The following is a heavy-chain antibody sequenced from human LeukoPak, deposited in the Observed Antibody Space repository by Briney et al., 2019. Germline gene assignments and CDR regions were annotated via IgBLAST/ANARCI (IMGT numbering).Heavy chain of an antibody. D-gene: IGHD1-7*01. V-gene: IGHV3-23*01. CDR2: HSSSGDNA. CDR3: AKSARTNWNFVLDAFDV. J-gene: IGHJ3*01. Sequence: GGSLRLSCAGSGFPFNNYAIDWVRQVPGKGLEWVSAHSSSGDNAYYADSVKGRFTISRDNSRNTLFLQMNSLRPEDTALYYCAKSARTNWNFVLDAFDVWGQGTVVTVSS. CDR1: GFPFNNYA.